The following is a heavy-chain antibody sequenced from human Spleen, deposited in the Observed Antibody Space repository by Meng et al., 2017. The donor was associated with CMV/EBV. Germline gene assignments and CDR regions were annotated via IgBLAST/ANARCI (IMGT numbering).Heavy chain of an antibody. CDR3: ARDFLWGSSSTYFDH. D-gene: IGHD3-16*01. J-gene: IGHJ4*02. CDR2: ISPGLRIE. V-gene: IGHV1-69*04. Sequence: SGGPFSSYSISWVRQAPGQGLEWMGRISPGLRIENYAQKFQDRVAITADISTSTAYMELSSLTSEDTALYYCARDFLWGSSSTYFDHWGQGTLVTVSS. CDR1: GGPFSSYS.